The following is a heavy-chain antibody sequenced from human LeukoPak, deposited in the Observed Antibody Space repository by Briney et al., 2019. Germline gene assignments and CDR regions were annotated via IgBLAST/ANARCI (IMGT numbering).Heavy chain of an antibody. V-gene: IGHV3-23*01. CDR3: AKDYPSLLPYDTSGLFFDY. Sequence: GGSLTLYCSASGFTFNNYTMSRDRQAQGKGPKWVSGINEEGGTTLYAYSVKCRFTISRDNSQTTLYRQMNSLRAEDTAVYYCAKDYPSLLPYDTSGLFFDYWGQGGPLTVPA. CDR2: INEEGGTT. J-gene: IGHJ4*02. CDR1: GFTFNNYT. D-gene: IGHD3-22*01.